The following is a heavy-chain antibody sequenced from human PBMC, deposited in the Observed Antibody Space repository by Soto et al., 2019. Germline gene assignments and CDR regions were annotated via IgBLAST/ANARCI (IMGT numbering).Heavy chain of an antibody. CDR3: ARDGQQQLAYYYYGMDV. D-gene: IGHD6-13*01. CDR2: ISSSSSYI. V-gene: IGHV3-21*01. J-gene: IGHJ6*02. Sequence: LRLSCAASGFTFSSYSMNWVRQAPGKGLEWVSSISSSSSYIYYADSVKGRFTISRDNAKNSLYLQMNSLRAEDTAVYYCARDGQQQLAYYYYGMDVWGQGTTVTVSS. CDR1: GFTFSSYS.